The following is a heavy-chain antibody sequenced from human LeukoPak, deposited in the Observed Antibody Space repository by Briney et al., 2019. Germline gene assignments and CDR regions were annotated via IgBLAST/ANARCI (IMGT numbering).Heavy chain of an antibody. CDR2: ISSSSTYI. D-gene: IGHD6-13*01. Sequence: GGSLRLSCAASGFTFSSYAMNWFRQAPGKGLEWVSSISSSSTYIYYADSVKGRFTISRDNAKNSLYLQMNSLRADDTAVYYCARVAEAAAFDYWGQGTLVTVSS. V-gene: IGHV3-21*01. CDR3: ARVAEAAAFDY. CDR1: GFTFSSYA. J-gene: IGHJ4*02.